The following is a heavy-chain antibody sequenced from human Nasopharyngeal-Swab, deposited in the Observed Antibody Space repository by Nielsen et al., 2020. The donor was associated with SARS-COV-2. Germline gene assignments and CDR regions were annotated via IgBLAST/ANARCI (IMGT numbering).Heavy chain of an antibody. J-gene: IGHJ3*02. Sequence: GGSLRLSCAASGFTFSSYAMIWVRQAPGKGLEWVSAISGSGGSTYYADSVKGRSTISRDNSKNTLYLQMNSLRAEDTAVYYCAKDLSGIAAADDAFDIWGQGTMVTVSS. V-gene: IGHV3-23*01. CDR1: GFTFSSYA. CDR3: AKDLSGIAAADDAFDI. D-gene: IGHD6-13*01. CDR2: ISGSGGST.